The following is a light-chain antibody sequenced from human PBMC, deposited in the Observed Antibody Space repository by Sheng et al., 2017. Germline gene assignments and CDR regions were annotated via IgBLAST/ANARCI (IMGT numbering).Light chain of an antibody. CDR2: DAS. CDR1: QSVTDNS. Sequence: EIVLTQSPGTLSLSPGERATLSCRASQSVTDNSLAWYQQIHGQAPRLLIYDASRRPTGIPDRFSGSGSGTDFTLTISRLEPEDFAVYYCQKFGSSPRTFGQGTRVEIQ. J-gene: IGKJ1*01. CDR3: QKFGSSPRT. V-gene: IGKV3-20*01.